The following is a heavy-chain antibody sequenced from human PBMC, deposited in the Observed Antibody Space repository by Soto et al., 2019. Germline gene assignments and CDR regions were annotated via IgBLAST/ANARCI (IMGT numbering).Heavy chain of an antibody. V-gene: IGHV4-30-4*01. D-gene: IGHD3-10*01. CDR1: GGSISSGDYY. J-gene: IGHJ4*02. CDR2: IYYSGST. CDR3: ASAQGSGFLVS. Sequence: QVQLQESGPGLVKPSQTLSLTCTVSGGSISSGDYYWSWIRQPPGKGLEWIGYIYYSGSTYYNPSRKSRVTVSVDTYKIQFSLKLSSVTAADTAVYYCASAQGSGFLVSWGQGTLVTVSS.